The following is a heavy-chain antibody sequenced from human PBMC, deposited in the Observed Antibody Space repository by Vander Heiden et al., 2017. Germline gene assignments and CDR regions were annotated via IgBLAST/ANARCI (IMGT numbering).Heavy chain of an antibody. Sequence: QLQLQESGPGLVKPSETLSLTCPVFGASVSSAGYCWAWIGRHPGKGLEWSGSIFYTGGTYYNTSLKSRVTISVDTSKNQFSLRLSSVTAADTAVYYCARHRSTGDYARFYFDYWGQGTLVTVSS. CDR1: GASVSSAGYC. V-gene: IGHV4-39*01. CDR3: ARHRSTGDYARFYFDY. CDR2: IFYTGGT. J-gene: IGHJ4*02. D-gene: IGHD2-2*01.